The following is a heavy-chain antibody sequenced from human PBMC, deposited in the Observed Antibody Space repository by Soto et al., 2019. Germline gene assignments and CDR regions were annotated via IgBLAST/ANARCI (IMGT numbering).Heavy chain of an antibody. V-gene: IGHV3-23*01. CDR1: GFTFSSYA. Sequence: EVQLLESGGCLVQPGGSLRLSCAASGFTFSSYAMSWVRQAPGKGLEWVSAISGSGGSTYYADSVKGRFTIARDNSKNTLYLQMNSLRAEDTAVYYCAFEPGPNYYYYMDVWGKGTTVTVYS. CDR2: ISGSGGST. D-gene: IGHD2-2*01. J-gene: IGHJ6*03. CDR3: AFEPGPNYYYYMDV.